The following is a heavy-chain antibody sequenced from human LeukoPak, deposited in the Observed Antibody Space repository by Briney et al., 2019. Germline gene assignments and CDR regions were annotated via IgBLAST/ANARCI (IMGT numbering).Heavy chain of an antibody. CDR3: ARGGEYGDYVA. V-gene: IGHV4-59*01. J-gene: IGHJ5*02. CDR2: IYYSGST. CDR1: GGSISSYY. D-gene: IGHD4-17*01. Sequence: KPSETLSLTCTVSGGSISSYYWSWMRQPPGKGLEWIGYIYYSGSTNYNPSLKSRVTISVDTSKNQFSLKLSSVTAADTAVYYCARGGEYGDYVAWGQGTLVTVSS.